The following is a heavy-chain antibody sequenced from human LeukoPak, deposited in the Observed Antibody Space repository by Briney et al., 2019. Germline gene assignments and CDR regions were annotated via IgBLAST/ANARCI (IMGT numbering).Heavy chain of an antibody. CDR2: IYYTGNT. CDR3: ARGVPGRYYFDY. CDR1: GGSISSSY. V-gene: IGHV4-59*01. Sequence: SETLSLTCSVSGGSISSSYWSWIRQPPGKGLEWVGYIYYTGNTKYNPSPKSRGTISVDTSKNQFSLRVSSATAADTALYYCARGVPGRYYFDYWGQGTLVTVSS. D-gene: IGHD1-14*01. J-gene: IGHJ4*02.